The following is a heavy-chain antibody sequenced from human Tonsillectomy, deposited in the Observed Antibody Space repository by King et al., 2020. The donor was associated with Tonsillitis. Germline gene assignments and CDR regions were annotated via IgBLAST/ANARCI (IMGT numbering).Heavy chain of an antibody. CDR2: IYYSGRT. CDR3: ARHGPARGYSGYDFGFYFDY. D-gene: IGHD5-12*01. Sequence: VQLQESGPGLVKPSETLSLTCTVSGGSISNYYWSWIRQPPGKGLEWIGYIYYSGRTNYNPSLKSRVTISVDTSKNQFSLKLTSVTAADTAVYYCARHGPARGYSGYDFGFYFDYWGQGTLVTVSS. CDR1: GGSISNYY. J-gene: IGHJ4*02. V-gene: IGHV4-59*08.